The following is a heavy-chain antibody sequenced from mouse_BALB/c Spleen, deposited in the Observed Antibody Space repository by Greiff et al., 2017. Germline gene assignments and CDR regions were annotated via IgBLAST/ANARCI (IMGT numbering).Heavy chain of an antibody. Sequence: EVQLQQSGPELVKPGASVKIPCKASGYTFTDYNMDWVKQSHGKSLEWIGDINPNNGGTIYNQKFKGKATLTVDKSSSTAYMELRSLTSEDTAVYYCAREYYYGSRGAMDYWGQGTSVTVSS. D-gene: IGHD1-1*01. CDR3: AREYYYGSRGAMDY. CDR2: INPNNGGT. CDR1: GYTFTDYN. J-gene: IGHJ4*01. V-gene: IGHV1-18*01.